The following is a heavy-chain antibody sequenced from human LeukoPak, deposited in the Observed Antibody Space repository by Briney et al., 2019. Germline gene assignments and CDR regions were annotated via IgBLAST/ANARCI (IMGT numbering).Heavy chain of an antibody. CDR3: ARDRFLPAAIPTNYYYYYGMDV. CDR2: IYSGGST. J-gene: IGHJ6*04. CDR1: GFTVSSNY. Sequence: HAGGSLRLSCAASGFTVSSNYISWVRQAPGKGLEWVSVIYSGGSTYYADSVKGRFTISRDNSKNTLYLQMNSLRAEDTAVYYCARDRFLPAAIPTNYYYYYGMDVWGKGTTVTVSS. D-gene: IGHD2-2*02. V-gene: IGHV3-53*01.